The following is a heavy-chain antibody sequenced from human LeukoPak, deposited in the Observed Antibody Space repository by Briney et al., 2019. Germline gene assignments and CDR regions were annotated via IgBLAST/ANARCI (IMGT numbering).Heavy chain of an antibody. J-gene: IGHJ4*02. V-gene: IGHV3-73*01. CDR1: GFTFSGSA. D-gene: IGHD3-16*01. CDR2: IRSKANSYAT. CDR3: ARDLGGPNPLDY. Sequence: GGSLRLSCAASGFTFSGSAMHWVRQASGKGLEWVGRIRSKANSYATAYAASVKGRFTISRDDSKNTAYLQMNSLKTEDTAVYYCARDLGGPNPLDYWGQGTLVTVSS.